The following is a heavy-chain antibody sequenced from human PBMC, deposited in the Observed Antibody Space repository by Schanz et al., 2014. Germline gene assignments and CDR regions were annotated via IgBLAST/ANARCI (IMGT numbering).Heavy chain of an antibody. CDR2: ISNDGSIK. V-gene: IGHV3-30*03. CDR1: EFTFSSYS. J-gene: IGHJ4*02. CDR3: ASPSGYSDYGTYFDF. D-gene: IGHD5-12*01. Sequence: VQLVESGGGLVKPGGSLRLSCEASEFTFSSYSMNWVRQAPGKGLEWVALISNDGSIKYYADSVEGRFTISRDNSRNTLYLQMNSLRTEDTAVYYCASPSGYSDYGTYFDFWGQGTLVTVSS.